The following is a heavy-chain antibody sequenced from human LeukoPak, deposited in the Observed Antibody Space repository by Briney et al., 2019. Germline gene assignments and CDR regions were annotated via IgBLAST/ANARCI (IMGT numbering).Heavy chain of an antibody. D-gene: IGHD2-8*01. V-gene: IGHV3-7*01. CDR1: GFAFSSYW. J-gene: IGHJ4*02. CDR3: ARDCTNGLCYADY. Sequence: GGSLRLSCAASGFAFSSYWMSWVRQAPGKGLEWVAMIKQDGSEKYYVDSVKGRFTISRDNAKNSLYLQMNSLKAEDTAVYYCARDCTNGLCYADYWGQGTLVTVSS. CDR2: IKQDGSEK.